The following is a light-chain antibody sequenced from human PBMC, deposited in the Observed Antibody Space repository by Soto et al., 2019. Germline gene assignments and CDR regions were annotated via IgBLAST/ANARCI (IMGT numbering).Light chain of an antibody. CDR2: GVS. Sequence: IVLTQSPGTLSLSPGERATVSCRASRSVSSNYIAWYQHKPGQAPRLLIYGVSSRATGIPDRFSGSGSGTDFTLTISRLEPEDFAVYYCQQYGSLPYTFGQGTKLEIK. CDR3: QQYGSLPYT. J-gene: IGKJ2*01. V-gene: IGKV3-20*01. CDR1: RSVSSNY.